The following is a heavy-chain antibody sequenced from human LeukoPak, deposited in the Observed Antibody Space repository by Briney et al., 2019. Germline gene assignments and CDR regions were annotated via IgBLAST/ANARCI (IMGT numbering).Heavy chain of an antibody. J-gene: IGHJ4*02. CDR1: GFTFSSYG. CDR2: ISGSGGST. CDR3: ASTPGRGALGY. Sequence: GGSLRLSCAASGFTFSSYGMSWVRQAPGKGLEWVSAISGSGGSTYYADSVKGRFTISSDSSKNTLYLQMNSLRAEDTAVYYCASTPGRGALGYWGQGTLVTVSS. D-gene: IGHD1-26*01. V-gene: IGHV3-23*01.